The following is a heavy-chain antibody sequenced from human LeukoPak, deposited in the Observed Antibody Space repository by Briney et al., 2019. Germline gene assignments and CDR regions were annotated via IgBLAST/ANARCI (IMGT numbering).Heavy chain of an antibody. CDR3: ARVGYFDWLGAFDI. CDR2: IYYSGST. V-gene: IGHV4-59*01. J-gene: IGHJ3*02. D-gene: IGHD3-9*01. Sequence: KPSETLSLTCTVSGGPISSYYWSWIRQPPGKGLEWIGYIYYSGSTNYNPSLKSRVTISVDTSKNQFSLKLSSVTAADTAVYYCARVGYFDWLGAFDIWGQGTMVTVSS. CDR1: GGPISSYY.